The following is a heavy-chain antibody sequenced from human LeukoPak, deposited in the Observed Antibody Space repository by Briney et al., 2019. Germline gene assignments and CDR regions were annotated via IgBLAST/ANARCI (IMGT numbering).Heavy chain of an antibody. CDR3: ARVGPGSYGYGF. J-gene: IGHJ4*02. CDR2: IYYSGST. D-gene: IGHD5-18*01. CDR1: GGSISSYY. Sequence: PSETQSLTCTVSGGSISSYYWGWIRQPPGKGLQWIGYIYYSGSTNYNPSLKSRVTISVDKSKIQFSLKLSSVTAADTAVYYCARVGPGSYGYGFWGQGTLVTVSS. V-gene: IGHV4-59*12.